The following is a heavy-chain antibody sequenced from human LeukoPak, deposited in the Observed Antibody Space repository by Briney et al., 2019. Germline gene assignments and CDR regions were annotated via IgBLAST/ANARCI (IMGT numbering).Heavy chain of an antibody. CDR2: MNPNSGNT. D-gene: IGHD1-26*01. V-gene: IGHV1-8*03. CDR1: GYTFTSYD. J-gene: IGHJ4*02. CDR3: ARGWELQRGLDYFDY. Sequence: ASVKVSCKASGYTFTSYDINWVRQATGQGLEWMGWMNPNSGNTGYAQKFLGRVTITRNTSISTAYMELSSLRSEDTAVYYCARGWELQRGLDYFDYWGQGTLVTVSS.